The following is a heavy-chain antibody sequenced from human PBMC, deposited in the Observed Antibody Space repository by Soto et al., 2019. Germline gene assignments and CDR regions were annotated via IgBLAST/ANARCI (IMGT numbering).Heavy chain of an antibody. D-gene: IGHD1-26*01. Sequence: EVQLVESGGGLVQPGGSLRLSCAASGFTFSSYWMSWVRQAPGKGLAWVANIKQDGSEKYYVDSVKGRFTISRDNAKNSLYLQMNSLRAEDTAVYYCARDSSSGSYYGEYFQHWGQGTLVTVSS. CDR1: GFTFSSYW. CDR2: IKQDGSEK. V-gene: IGHV3-7*01. CDR3: ARDSSSGSYYGEYFQH. J-gene: IGHJ1*01.